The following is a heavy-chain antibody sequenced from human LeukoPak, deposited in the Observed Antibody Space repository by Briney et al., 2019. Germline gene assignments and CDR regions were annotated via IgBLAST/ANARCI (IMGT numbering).Heavy chain of an antibody. CDR1: VGTFSTYA. D-gene: IGHD5-24*01. V-gene: IGHV1-69*13. Sequence: SLKVSSKAAVGTFSTYAISWVRRPPGQEVEGWGGVIPIFGTANYAQKFQGRVTITADESTSTAYMELSSLRSEDTAVYYCARDHGGRYYYYYMDVWGKGTTVTVSS. J-gene: IGHJ6*03. CDR3: ARDHGGRYYYYYMDV. CDR2: VIPIFGTA.